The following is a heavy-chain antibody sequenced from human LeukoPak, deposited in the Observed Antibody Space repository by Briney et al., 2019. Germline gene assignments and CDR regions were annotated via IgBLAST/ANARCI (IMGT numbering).Heavy chain of an antibody. CDR3: ASSGSGSYFFSTFDY. V-gene: IGHV4-34*01. CDR1: GGSFSGYY. D-gene: IGHD3-10*01. J-gene: IGHJ4*02. CDR2: INHSGST. Sequence: SGTLSLTCAVYGGSFSGYYWSWIRQPPGKGLEWIGEINHSGSTNYNPSPKSRVTISVDTSKNQFSLKLSSVTAADTAVYYCASSGSGSYFFSTFDYWGQGTLVTVSS.